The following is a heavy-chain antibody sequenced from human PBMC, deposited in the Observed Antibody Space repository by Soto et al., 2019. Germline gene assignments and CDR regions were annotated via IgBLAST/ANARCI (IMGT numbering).Heavy chain of an antibody. Sequence: GGSLRLSCAVSGFRFSDCDMNWVRQAPGKGLEWVSAISGSGGSTYYADSVKGRFTISRDNSKNTLYLQMNSLRAEDTAVYYCAKDYDFWSGPTDYWGQGTLVTVSS. CDR1: GFRFSDCD. D-gene: IGHD3-3*01. J-gene: IGHJ4*02. CDR2: ISGSGGST. CDR3: AKDYDFWSGPTDY. V-gene: IGHV3-23*01.